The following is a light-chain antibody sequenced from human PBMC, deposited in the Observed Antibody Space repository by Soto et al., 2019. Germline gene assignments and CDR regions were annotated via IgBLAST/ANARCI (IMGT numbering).Light chain of an antibody. CDR2: DAS. J-gene: IGKJ5*01. CDR3: QQYENLPT. Sequence: QVTQSPSSLSGSVGARVTITFQASQNINNYLNWYQQKPGRAPKLLIYDASNLEAGVPSRFRGSGSGTDFTFTISRLQPEDIATYYCQQYENLPTFGQGTRLEI. CDR1: QNINNY. V-gene: IGKV1-33*01.